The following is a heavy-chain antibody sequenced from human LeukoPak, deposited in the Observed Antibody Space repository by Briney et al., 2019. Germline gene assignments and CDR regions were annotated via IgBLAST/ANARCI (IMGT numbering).Heavy chain of an antibody. CDR2: ISGSGGST. J-gene: IGHJ4*02. CDR1: GFTFSSYA. D-gene: IGHD3-22*01. V-gene: IGHV3-23*01. Sequence: GGSLRLSCVASGFTFSSYAMSWVRQAPGKGLEWVSAISGSGGSTYYADSVKGRFTISRDNSKNTLYLQMNSLRAEDTAVYYCAKDRRVSGYYYVRNFDYWGQGTLVTVSS. CDR3: AKDRRVSGYYYVRNFDY.